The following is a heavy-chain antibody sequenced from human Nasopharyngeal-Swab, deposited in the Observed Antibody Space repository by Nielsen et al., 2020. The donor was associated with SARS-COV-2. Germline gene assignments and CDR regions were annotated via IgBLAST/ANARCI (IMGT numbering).Heavy chain of an antibody. D-gene: IGHD1-14*01. V-gene: IGHV3-48*04. CDR1: GFTFSSYS. Sequence: GESLKISCAASGFTFSSYSMNWVRQAPGKGLEWVSYISSSSSTIYYADSVKGRFTISRDNAKNSVYLQMNSLRAEDTAVYYCARDRQPQRYRGMDVWGQGTTVTVSS. CDR3: ARDRQPQRYRGMDV. J-gene: IGHJ6*02. CDR2: ISSSSSTI.